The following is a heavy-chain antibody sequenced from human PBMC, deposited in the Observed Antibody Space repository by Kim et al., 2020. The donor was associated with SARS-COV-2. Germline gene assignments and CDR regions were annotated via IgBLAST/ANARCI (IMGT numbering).Heavy chain of an antibody. CDR2: IYYSGST. J-gene: IGHJ5*02. CDR3: ARHETHIVVVVAARGWFDP. CDR1: GGSISSSSYY. V-gene: IGHV4-39*01. Sequence: SETLSLTCTVSGGSISSSSYYWGWIRQPPGKGLEWIGSIYYSGSTYYNPSLKSRVTISVDTSKNQFSLKLSSVTAADTAVYYWARHETHIVVVVAARGWFDPWGQGTLVTVSS. D-gene: IGHD2-15*01.